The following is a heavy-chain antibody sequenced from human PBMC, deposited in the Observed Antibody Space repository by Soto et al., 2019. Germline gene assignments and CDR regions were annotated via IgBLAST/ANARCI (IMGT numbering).Heavy chain of an antibody. V-gene: IGHV3-30-3*01. D-gene: IGHD1-26*01. CDR3: AKDHEELLPGVPDY. J-gene: IGHJ4*02. CDR2: ISYDGSNK. Sequence: GGSLRLSCAASGFTFSSYAMHWVRQAPGKGLEWVAVISYDGSNKYYADSVKGRFTISRDNSKNTLYLQMNSLRAEDTAVYYCAKDHEELLPGVPDYWGQGTLVTVSS. CDR1: GFTFSSYA.